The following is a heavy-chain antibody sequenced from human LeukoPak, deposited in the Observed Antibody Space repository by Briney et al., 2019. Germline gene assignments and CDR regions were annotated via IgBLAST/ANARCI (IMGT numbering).Heavy chain of an antibody. J-gene: IGHJ4*02. CDR3: AREIDEWFGKSSGGTEHSQNFDY. V-gene: IGHV4-39*07. Sequence: SETLSLTCTVSGGSISSSSYYWGWIRQPPGKGLEWIGSIYYSGSTYYNPSLKSRVTISVDTSKNQFSLKLSSVTAADTAVYYCAREIDEWFGKSSGGTEHSQNFDYWGQGTLVTVSS. D-gene: IGHD3-10*01. CDR1: GGSISSSSYY. CDR2: IYYSGST.